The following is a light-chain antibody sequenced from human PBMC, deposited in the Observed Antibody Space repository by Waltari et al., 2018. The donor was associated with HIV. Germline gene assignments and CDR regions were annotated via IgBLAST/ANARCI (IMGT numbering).Light chain of an antibody. V-gene: IGKV3-20*01. CDR1: QTVTKTY. CDR3: HHFGRSPPMYT. J-gene: IGKJ2*01. Sequence: EIVLTQSPGTLSLSPGDRATLSCRTSQTVTKTYVAWYQQRPGQGPRLHIYGPSTRPTGIPDRFRGSGSGTDFTLTISRLEPEDFAMYYCHHFGRSPPMYTFGQGTKREI. CDR2: GPS.